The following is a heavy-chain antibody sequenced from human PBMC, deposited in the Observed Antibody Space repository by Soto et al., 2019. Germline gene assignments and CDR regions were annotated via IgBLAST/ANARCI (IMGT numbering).Heavy chain of an antibody. J-gene: IGHJ5*02. V-gene: IGHV4-38-2*01. CDR3: ARHPEGNGPPAPNWFDP. CDR1: SFSISSGYY. Sequence: PSETLSLTCAVSSFSISSGYYWGWIRQPPGKGLEWIGSIYYSGSTYYNPSLKSRVTISVDTSKNQFSLKLSSVTAADTAVYYCARHPEGNGPPAPNWFDPWGQGTLVTVSS. CDR2: IYYSGST. D-gene: IGHD2-8*01.